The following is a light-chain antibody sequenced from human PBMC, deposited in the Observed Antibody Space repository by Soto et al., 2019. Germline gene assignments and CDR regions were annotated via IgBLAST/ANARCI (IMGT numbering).Light chain of an antibody. J-gene: IGLJ2*01. V-gene: IGLV3-21*02. Sequence: SYELTQPPSVSVAPGQTARITCGGDNIGTKSVHWNQQKPGQAPVLVAYDDSDRPSGIPERFSGSNSGNTATLTISRVEAGDEAAYYCQVWDGSSDQVIFGGGTKVTVL. CDR1: NIGTKS. CDR3: QVWDGSSDQVI. CDR2: DDS.